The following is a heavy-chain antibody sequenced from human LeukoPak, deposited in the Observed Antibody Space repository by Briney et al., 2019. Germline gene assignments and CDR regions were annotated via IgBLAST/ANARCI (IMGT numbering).Heavy chain of an antibody. CDR1: GYSISTGYY. Sequence: SETLSLTCTVSGYSISTGYYWDWIRQPPGKGLEWIGTFYHGGSTYYNPSLKSRVTISVDTSKNQFSLNLTSVTAADTAVYYCARVNLGVAGDVWGKGTTVTVSS. CDR3: ARVNLGVAGDV. J-gene: IGHJ6*04. CDR2: FYHGGST. V-gene: IGHV4-38-2*02. D-gene: IGHD3-16*01.